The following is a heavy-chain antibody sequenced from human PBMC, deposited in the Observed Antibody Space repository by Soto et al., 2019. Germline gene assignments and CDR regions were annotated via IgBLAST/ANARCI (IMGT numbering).Heavy chain of an antibody. Sequence: ASVKVSCKASGYTFTSYYMHWVRQAPGQGLEWMGIINPSGGSTSYAQKFQGRVTMTRDTSTSTVYMELSSLRSEDTAVYYCARDGRGVYGDYSPEYFQHWGQGTLVTVSS. CDR1: GYTFTSYY. J-gene: IGHJ1*01. V-gene: IGHV1-46*01. CDR3: ARDGRGVYGDYSPEYFQH. D-gene: IGHD4-17*01. CDR2: INPSGGST.